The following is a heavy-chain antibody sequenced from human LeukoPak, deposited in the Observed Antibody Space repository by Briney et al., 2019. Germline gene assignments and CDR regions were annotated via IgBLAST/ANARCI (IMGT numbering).Heavy chain of an antibody. CDR3: ARELVGATFDY. Sequence: GGSLRLSCTASGFTFSDYYMSWIRQAPGKGLEWISYISGSGSTIYNADSVKGRFTISRDNAKNSLYLQMNGLRAEDTAVYYCARELVGATFDYWGQGTLDTVSS. J-gene: IGHJ4*02. D-gene: IGHD1-26*01. V-gene: IGHV3-11*01. CDR2: ISGSGSTI. CDR1: GFTFSDYY.